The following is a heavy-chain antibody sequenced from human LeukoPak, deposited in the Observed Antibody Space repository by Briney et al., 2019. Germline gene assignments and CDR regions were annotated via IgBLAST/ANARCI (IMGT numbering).Heavy chain of an antibody. J-gene: IGHJ4*02. Sequence: ASVKVSCKASGYIFTDYYMHWVRQAPGQELGWMGRINPNSGGTNYAQKFQGRVTMTRDTSISTAYMELSRLRSDDTAVYYCARDMGLGELSPPSFDYWGQGTLVTVSS. CDR3: ARDMGLGELSPPSFDY. CDR1: GYIFTDYY. D-gene: IGHD3-16*02. V-gene: IGHV1-2*06. CDR2: INPNSGGT.